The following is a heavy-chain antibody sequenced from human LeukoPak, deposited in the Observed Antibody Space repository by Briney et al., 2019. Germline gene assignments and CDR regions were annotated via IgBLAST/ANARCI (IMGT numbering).Heavy chain of an antibody. CDR2: ISSSSSTI. D-gene: IGHD3-3*01. V-gene: IGHV3-48*01. CDR3: ARDSITIFGVINY. CDR1: GFTFSSYS. J-gene: IGHJ4*02. Sequence: PGGSLRLSCVASGFTFSSYSMNWVRQAPGKGLEWVSYISSSSSTIYYADSVKGRFTISRDNAKNSLYLQMNSLRAEDTAVYYCARDSITIFGVINYWGQGTLVTVSS.